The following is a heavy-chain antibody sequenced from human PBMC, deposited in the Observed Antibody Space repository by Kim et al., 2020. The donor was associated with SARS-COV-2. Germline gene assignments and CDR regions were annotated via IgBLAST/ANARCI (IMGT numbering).Heavy chain of an antibody. Sequence: TRYSPAFQGQVPISANKSISTAYLQWSSLKASDTAMYYCARHDQLGAIDYWGQGTLVTVSS. J-gene: IGHJ4*02. V-gene: IGHV5-51*01. CDR2: T. CDR3: ARHDQLGAIDY. D-gene: IGHD2-2*01.